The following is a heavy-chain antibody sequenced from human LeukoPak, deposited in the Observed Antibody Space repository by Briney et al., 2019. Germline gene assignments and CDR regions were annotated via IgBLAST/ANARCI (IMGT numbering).Heavy chain of an antibody. CDR3: ARALHYDFWSGYYTGDYFDY. CDR1: GFTFSSYW. J-gene: IGHJ4*02. CDR2: INSDGSST. V-gene: IGHV3-74*01. D-gene: IGHD3-3*01. Sequence: GGSLRLSCAASGFTFSSYWMHWVRQAPGKGLVWVSRINSDGSSTSYADSVKGRFTISRDNAKNTLYLQMNSLRAEDTAVCYCARALHYDFWSGYYTGDYFDYWGQGTLVTVSS.